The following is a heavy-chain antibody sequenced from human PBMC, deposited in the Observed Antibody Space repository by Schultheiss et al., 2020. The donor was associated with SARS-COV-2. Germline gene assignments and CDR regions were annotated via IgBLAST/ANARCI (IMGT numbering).Heavy chain of an antibody. V-gene: IGHV4-59*08. Sequence: SQTLSLTCTVSGGSISSYYWSWVRQPPGKGLEWIAYIYYSGSTNYNPSLKSRVTISVDTSKNQFSLKLSSVTAADTAVYYCARSGYCSSTSCYMSGWFDPWGQGTLVTVSS. CDR1: GGSISSYY. J-gene: IGHJ5*02. CDR2: IYYSGST. D-gene: IGHD2-2*02. CDR3: ARSGYCSSTSCYMSGWFDP.